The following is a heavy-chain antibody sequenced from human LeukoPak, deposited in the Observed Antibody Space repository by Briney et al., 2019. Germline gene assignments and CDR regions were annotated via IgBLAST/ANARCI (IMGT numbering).Heavy chain of an antibody. CDR3: ARVANYNWFDP. J-gene: IGHJ5*02. D-gene: IGHD4/OR15-4a*01. Sequence: GGSLRLCCAASGFTFSSYSMNWVRQAPGKGLEWVSYISSSSSTIYYADSVKGRFTISRDNAKNSLYLQMNSLRAEDTAVYYCARVANYNWFDPWGQGTLVTVSS. V-gene: IGHV3-48*04. CDR2: ISSSSSTI. CDR1: GFTFSSYS.